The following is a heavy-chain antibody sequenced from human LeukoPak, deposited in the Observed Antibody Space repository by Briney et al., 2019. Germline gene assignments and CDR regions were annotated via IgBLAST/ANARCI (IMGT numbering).Heavy chain of an antibody. Sequence: ASVKVSCKASGYTFTGYYMHWVRQAPGQGLEWMGWINPNSGGTNYAQKFQGRVTMTRDTSISTAYMELSRLRSDDTAVYYCARGSLEGSSYEYYYYYYYMDAWGKGTTVTVSS. V-gene: IGHV1-2*02. D-gene: IGHD1-26*01. CDR1: GYTFTGYY. CDR3: ARGSLEGSSYEYYYYYYYMDA. CDR2: INPNSGGT. J-gene: IGHJ6*03.